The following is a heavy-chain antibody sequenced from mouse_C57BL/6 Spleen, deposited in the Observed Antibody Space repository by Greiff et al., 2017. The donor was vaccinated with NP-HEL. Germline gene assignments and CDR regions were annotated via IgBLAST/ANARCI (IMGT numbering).Heavy chain of an antibody. CDR1: GYAFSSSW. D-gene: IGHD2-4*01. CDR3: ARYGLRLRGYYAMDY. Sequence: VQLQQSGPELVKPGASVKISCKASGYAFSSSWMNWVKQRPGKGLEWIGRIYPGDGDTNYNGKFKGKATLTADKSSSTAYMQLSSLTSEDSAVYFCARYGLRLRGYYAMDYWGQGTSVTVSS. CDR2: IYPGDGDT. V-gene: IGHV1-82*01. J-gene: IGHJ4*01.